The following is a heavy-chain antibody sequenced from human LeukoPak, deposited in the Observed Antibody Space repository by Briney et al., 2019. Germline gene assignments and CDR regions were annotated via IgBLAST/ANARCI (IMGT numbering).Heavy chain of an antibody. J-gene: IGHJ4*02. CDR3: ARTSGNETVDRDYDRRFDS. Sequence: ASVKVSCKASGYDFIAYYIHWVRQAPGQGLEWMGWISAYNGNTNYAQKLQGRVTMTTDTSTSTAYMELRSLRSDDTAVYYCARTSGNETVDRDYDRRFDSWGQGTLVTVSS. D-gene: IGHD5-12*01. V-gene: IGHV1-18*01. CDR2: ISAYNGNT. CDR1: GYDFIAYY.